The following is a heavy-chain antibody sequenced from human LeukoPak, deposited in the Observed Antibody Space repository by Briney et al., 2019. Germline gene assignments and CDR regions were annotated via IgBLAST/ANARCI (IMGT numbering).Heavy chain of an antibody. D-gene: IGHD3-10*01. V-gene: IGHV3-30*02. CDR3: AKDYNRAYYYGSGFVY. CDR2: IRNVGSKK. CDR1: GFTFGSYG. J-gene: IGHJ4*02. Sequence: PGGCRRLSCAASGFTFGSYGMNWVRQAPGKGLEWVAFIRNVGSKKYSADSVKGRFTISRDNPTNTLYLQMTSLRAEDTAVYYCAKDYNRAYYYGSGFVYWGQGTQVTVSS.